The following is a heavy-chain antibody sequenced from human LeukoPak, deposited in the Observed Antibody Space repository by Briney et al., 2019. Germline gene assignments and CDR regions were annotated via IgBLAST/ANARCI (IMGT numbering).Heavy chain of an antibody. Sequence: ASVTVSCKASGYTFSNYGISWVRQAPGQGLEWMGWISSYNDNTNYAQKLQGRVTMTTDTSTSTAYMELRSLRSDDTAVYYCAKDQASRSGSYLRWAFDIWGQGTMVTVSS. CDR2: ISSYNDNT. CDR1: GYTFSNYG. D-gene: IGHD1-26*01. CDR3: AKDQASRSGSYLRWAFDI. V-gene: IGHV1-18*01. J-gene: IGHJ3*02.